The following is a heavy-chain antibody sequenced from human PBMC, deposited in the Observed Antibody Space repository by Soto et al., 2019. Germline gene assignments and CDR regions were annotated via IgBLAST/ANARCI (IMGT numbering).Heavy chain of an antibody. V-gene: IGHV4-39*01. CDR2: IYYSGST. Sequence: PSETLSLTCTVSGGSISSSSYYWGWIRKPPGKGLEWIGSIYYSGSTYYNPSLKSRVTISVDTSKNQFSLKLSSVTAADTAVYYCARGRRYSSSWYSDYWGQGTLVTVSS. CDR1: GGSISSSSYY. CDR3: ARGRRYSSSWYSDY. D-gene: IGHD6-13*01. J-gene: IGHJ4*02.